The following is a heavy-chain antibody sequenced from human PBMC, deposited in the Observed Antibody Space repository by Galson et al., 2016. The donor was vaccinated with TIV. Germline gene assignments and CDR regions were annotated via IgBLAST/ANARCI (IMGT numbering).Heavy chain of an antibody. CDR1: GFTFDDYG. V-gene: IGHV3-23*01. J-gene: IGHJ5*01. Sequence: SLRLSCAASGFTFDDYGMHWVRQAPGKGLEWVSGISDTGRNTYYTGSVKGRFAISRDNSKNTLFLQMNSLRSEDTAIYYCAKDRVGPATGWFDSWGQGALVTVSS. CDR3: AKDRVGPATGWFDS. CDR2: ISDTGRNT. D-gene: IGHD1-26*01.